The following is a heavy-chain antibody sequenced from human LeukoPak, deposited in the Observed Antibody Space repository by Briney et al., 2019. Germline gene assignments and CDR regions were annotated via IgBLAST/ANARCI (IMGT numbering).Heavy chain of an antibody. CDR2: INQDGSEK. CDR3: ARESTAGYNSSWYGFRN. V-gene: IGHV3-7*01. J-gene: IGHJ1*01. CDR1: GFTFSGYW. Sequence: PGGSLRLPCAASGFTFSGYWMSWVRQAPGKGLEWVANINQDGSEKYYVDSVKGRFTISRGNAKNSLFLQMGSLRVEDTAVYYCARESTAGYNSSWYGFRNWGQGTLVSVSS. D-gene: IGHD6-13*01.